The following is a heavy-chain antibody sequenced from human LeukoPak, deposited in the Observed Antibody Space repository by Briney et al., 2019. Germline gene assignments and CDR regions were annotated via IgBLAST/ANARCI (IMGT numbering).Heavy chain of an antibody. Sequence: SETLSLTCTVSGGSISSGGYFWSWIRQNPGKGLEWIGYIYHGGNTYSNPSLKSRVTISVDTSKNQFSLTLSSVTAADTAMYYCARVRYYGSGEEIDPWGQGTLVTVSS. V-gene: IGHV4-31*03. CDR1: GGSISSGGYF. CDR3: ARVRYYGSGEEIDP. D-gene: IGHD3-10*01. J-gene: IGHJ5*02. CDR2: IYHGGNT.